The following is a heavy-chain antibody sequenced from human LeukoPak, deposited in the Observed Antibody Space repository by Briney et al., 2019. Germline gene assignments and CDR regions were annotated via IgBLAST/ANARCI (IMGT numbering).Heavy chain of an antibody. V-gene: IGHV3-30*18. CDR1: GFTFRSYG. CDR2: ISYDEINK. J-gene: IGHJ6*02. CDR3: AKDGQKYYYYGMDV. Sequence: GGSLRLSCAASGFTFRSYGIHWVRQAPGKGLEWVAVISYDEINKYYAESVKGRFTISRDNSKNTLYLQMHSLRAEDTAVYYCAKDGQKYYYYGMDVWGQGTTVTVSS.